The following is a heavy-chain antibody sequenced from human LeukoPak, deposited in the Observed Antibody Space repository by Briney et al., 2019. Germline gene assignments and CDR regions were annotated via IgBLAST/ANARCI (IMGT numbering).Heavy chain of an antibody. CDR2: ISYDGSNK. J-gene: IGHJ1*01. CDR3: ARVGVSWHIFRVLAAGYLQH. V-gene: IGHV3-30*04. CDR1: GFTFSSYA. D-gene: IGHD2-2*01. Sequence: GGSLRLSCAASGFTFSSYAMHWFRQAPGKGLEWVAVISYDGSNKYYADSVKGRFTISRDNSKNTLYLQMNSLRAEDTAVYYCARVGVSWHIFRVLAAGYLQHCGQGTLVTFSS.